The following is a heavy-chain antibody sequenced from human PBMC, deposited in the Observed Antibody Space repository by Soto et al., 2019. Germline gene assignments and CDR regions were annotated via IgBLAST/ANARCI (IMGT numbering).Heavy chain of an antibody. CDR2: IYYSGNT. CDR1: GGSISSYY. Sequence: LSLTCTVSGGSISSYYWSWIRQPPGKGLEWIGYIYYSGNTNYNPSLKSRVTISVDTSKNQFSLKLSSVTAADTAVYYCGRGEVDRYNWNYGIDYWGQGTLVTVSS. CDR3: GRGEVDRYNWNYGIDY. D-gene: IGHD1-7*01. V-gene: IGHV4-59*01. J-gene: IGHJ4*02.